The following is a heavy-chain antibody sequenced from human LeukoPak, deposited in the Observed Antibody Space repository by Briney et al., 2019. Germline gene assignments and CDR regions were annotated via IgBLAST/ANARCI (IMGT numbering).Heavy chain of an antibody. V-gene: IGHV3-15*01. CDR3: TTDEWT. CDR1: GFTFSESW. Sequence: GSLRLSCAASGFTFSESWLSWVRQAPGKGLEWVGHIKSKRGGGTTDYAAPVKGRFTISRDDSENTLSLQMNSLRTEDTAVYYCTTDEWTGGQGTLVSVSS. D-gene: IGHD3-3*01. J-gene: IGHJ4*02. CDR2: IKSKRGGGTT.